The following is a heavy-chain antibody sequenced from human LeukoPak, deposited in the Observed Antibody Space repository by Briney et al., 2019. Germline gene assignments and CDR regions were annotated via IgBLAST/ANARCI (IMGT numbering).Heavy chain of an antibody. J-gene: IGHJ4*02. V-gene: IGHV5-51*01. Sequence: GESLKISCKGSGYSFTSYWIGWVRQMPGKGLEWMGIIYPGDSDTRYSPSFQGQVTISADKSISTAYLQWSSLKASDTAMYYCARLLDYYGSGSYSLAHAHFDYWGQGTLVTASS. D-gene: IGHD3-10*01. CDR1: GYSFTSYW. CDR3: ARLLDYYGSGSYSLAHAHFDY. CDR2: IYPGDSDT.